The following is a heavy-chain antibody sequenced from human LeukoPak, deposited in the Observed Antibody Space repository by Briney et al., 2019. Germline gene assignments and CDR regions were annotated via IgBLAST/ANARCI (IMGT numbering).Heavy chain of an antibody. CDR1: GGSISTFY. Sequence: SETLSLTCTVSGGSISTFYWSWIRQPPGKGLEWIGYIYYSGSTNYNPSLKSRLTISVDTSKNQFSLKLSSVTAADTAVYYCARGRLLLDFDYWGQGTLVTVSS. V-gene: IGHV4-59*01. CDR3: ARGRLLLDFDY. D-gene: IGHD1-26*01. CDR2: IYYSGST. J-gene: IGHJ4*02.